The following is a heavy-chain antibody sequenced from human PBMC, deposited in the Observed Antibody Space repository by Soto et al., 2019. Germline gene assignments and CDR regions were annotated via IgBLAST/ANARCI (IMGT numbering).Heavy chain of an antibody. V-gene: IGHV4-30-4*01. CDR2: IYYTGST. CDR1: GDSINTGDYY. D-gene: IGHD1-1*01. Sequence: PSETLSLTCTVSGDSINTGDYYWSWLRQPPRKGLEWIGYIYYTGSTYYNPSLKSQFTISIDTSKTQFSLKVNSVTAADTAVYYCDRIPLLQGGWFDTWGQGTLVTVSS. CDR3: DRIPLLQGGWFDT. J-gene: IGHJ5*02.